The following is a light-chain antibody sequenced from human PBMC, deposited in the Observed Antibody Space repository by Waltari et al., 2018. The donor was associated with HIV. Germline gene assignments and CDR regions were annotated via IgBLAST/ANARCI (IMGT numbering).Light chain of an antibody. J-gene: IGKJ2*01. V-gene: IGKV1-33*01. CDR2: DAT. CDR1: QDINNY. CDR3: QHYDNFLHT. Sequence: DIQMTQSPSSLSGSVGERVTITCQASQDINNYLNWYQQKAGRAPKLLIYDATNLEIGVPSRFSGSGSGTDFTLTISNLQPEDIATYYCQHYDNFLHTFGQGT.